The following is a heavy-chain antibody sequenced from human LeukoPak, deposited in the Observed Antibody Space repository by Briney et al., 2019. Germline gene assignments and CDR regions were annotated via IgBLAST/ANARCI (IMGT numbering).Heavy chain of an antibody. D-gene: IGHD3-3*01. Sequence: SETLSLTCAVYGGSFSAYYWSWIRQPPGKGLEWIGEIDHSGSTNYNPSLKSRITMSVDTSNSQFSLKLTSVTAADTAVYYCAKPHYRSGTGGFDSWGQGTLVAVSS. V-gene: IGHV4-34*01. CDR3: AKPHYRSGTGGFDS. J-gene: IGHJ4*02. CDR2: IDHSGST. CDR1: GGSFSAYY.